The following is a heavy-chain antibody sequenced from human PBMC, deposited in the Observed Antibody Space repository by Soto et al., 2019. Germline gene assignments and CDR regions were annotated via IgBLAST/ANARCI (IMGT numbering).Heavy chain of an antibody. CDR1: GFSFSTYW. J-gene: IGHJ4*02. V-gene: IGHV3-7*01. Sequence: GGSLRLSCVASGFSFSTYWMDWVRQAPGKGLEWVANINQDGSEKHYVDSVKGRFTISRDNAKNSLYLQMSSLTAEDSALYYCSRSLDYWGQGALVTVSS. CDR2: INQDGSEK. CDR3: SRSLDY.